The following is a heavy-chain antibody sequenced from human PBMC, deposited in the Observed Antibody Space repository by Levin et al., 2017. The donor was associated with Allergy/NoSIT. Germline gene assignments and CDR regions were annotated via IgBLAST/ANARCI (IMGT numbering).Heavy chain of an antibody. J-gene: IGHJ6*02. CDR2: IWYDG. CDR1: GFTFSSYG. Sequence: PSETLSLTCAASGFTFSSYGMHWVRQAPGKGLEWVAGIWYDGYYADSVKGRFPISRDNSKNTLYLQMNSLRVEDTAVYYCARDSYGMDVWGQGTTVTVSS. CDR3: ARDSYGMDV. V-gene: IGHV3-33*01.